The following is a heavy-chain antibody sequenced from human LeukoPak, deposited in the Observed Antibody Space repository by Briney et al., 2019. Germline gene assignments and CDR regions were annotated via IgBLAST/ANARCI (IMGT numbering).Heavy chain of an antibody. CDR1: GDSVSNNAAA. Sequence: SQTLSLTCAISGDSVSNNAAAWSWIRQSPSRGLEWLGRTYYRSKWSNDYALSVKSRLTINADTSKNQFSLQLKSVTPEDTSTYYCARDRSGIDGFDIWGQGTMVTVSS. CDR2: TYYRSKWSN. J-gene: IGHJ3*02. V-gene: IGHV6-1*01. CDR3: ARDRSGIDGFDI.